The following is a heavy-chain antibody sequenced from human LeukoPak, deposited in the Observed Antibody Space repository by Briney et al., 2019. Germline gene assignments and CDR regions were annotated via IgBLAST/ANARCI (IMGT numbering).Heavy chain of an antibody. Sequence: GASVKVSCKASGYTFTSYGISWVRQAPGQGREWMGWISAHNGNTNYAQKLQGRVTMTTDTSTSTAYMELRSLSSDDTAVYYCARGGPTAAVYYYYMDVWGKGTTVTVSS. CDR1: GYTFTSYG. CDR2: ISAHNGNT. J-gene: IGHJ6*03. V-gene: IGHV1-18*01. D-gene: IGHD6-13*01. CDR3: ARGGPTAAVYYYYMDV.